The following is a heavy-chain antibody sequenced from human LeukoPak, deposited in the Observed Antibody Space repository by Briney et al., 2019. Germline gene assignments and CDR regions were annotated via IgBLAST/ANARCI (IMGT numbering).Heavy chain of an antibody. Sequence: PGGSLRLSCAASGFTFSSYAMRWVRQAPGKGLEWVSAISHRGGDTYYADSVKGRFTISRDSSKNTLFLQMNSLRVEDTAVYYCARGEGNFDYWGQGTPVTLSS. V-gene: IGHV3-23*01. CDR3: ARGEGNFDY. CDR2: ISHRGGDT. J-gene: IGHJ4*02. CDR1: GFTFSSYA.